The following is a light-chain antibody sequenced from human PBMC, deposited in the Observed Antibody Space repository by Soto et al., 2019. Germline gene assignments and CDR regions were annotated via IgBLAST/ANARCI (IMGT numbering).Light chain of an antibody. CDR3: YGFRGT. CDR2: DGL. Sequence: DIQMTQSPSTLSATVGDRVTITCRASQSISSWLAWYQQKPGNAPMIFIYDGLAWGSAAPSSFSGCGSGIEFTLSSLRLVDYAFETYQCYGFRGTFGQGTKVDI. CDR1: QSISSW. V-gene: IGKV1-5*01. J-gene: IGKJ1*01.